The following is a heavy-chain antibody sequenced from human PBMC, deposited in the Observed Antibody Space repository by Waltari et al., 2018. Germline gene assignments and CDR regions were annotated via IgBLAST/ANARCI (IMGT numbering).Heavy chain of an antibody. V-gene: IGHV3-74*01. CDR1: AFTFANDW. CDR3: VRGRGQSYLPYYGSGTFVAD. Sequence: EVQLEDSGGGLVQPGLSLRLSCCDSAFTFANDWLHWVRQGPVQGPVWVASINTDGSSRSYADSLKGRFTISRDKDKNTVYLNMRILAAEDTAIYFCVRGRGQSYLPYYGSGTFVADWGHGAMVIVSS. CDR2: INTDGSSR. D-gene: IGHD3-10*01. J-gene: IGHJ4*01.